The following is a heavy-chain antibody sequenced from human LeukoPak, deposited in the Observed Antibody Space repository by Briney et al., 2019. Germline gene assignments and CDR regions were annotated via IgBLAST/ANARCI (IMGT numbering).Heavy chain of an antibody. Sequence: SETLSLTCTVSSASISSSPYFWGWIRQSPGKGLEWIGSISYSGTTYYNPSLKSRLTISVDTSKSQFSLKLNSVTAADTAVYYCAANSADYNTLGSSYKVWGQGTLVTVSS. D-gene: IGHD3-10*01. V-gene: IGHV4-39*01. CDR2: ISYSGTT. J-gene: IGHJ4*02. CDR1: SASISSSPYF. CDR3: AANSADYNTLGSSYKV.